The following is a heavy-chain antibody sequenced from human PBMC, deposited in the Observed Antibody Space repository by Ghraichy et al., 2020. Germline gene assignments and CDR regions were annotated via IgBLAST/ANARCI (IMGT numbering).Heavy chain of an antibody. D-gene: IGHD3-16*01. CDR1: GISISPYG. J-gene: IGHJ5*02. Sequence: GGSLRLSCAASGISISPYGMFWVRQAPGKGLEWVSYISGSGDTRKYTDSVQGRFTISRDNARSSVYLQMNSLRDEDTAVYFCGVNNGGIDPWGQGTLVTVSS. V-gene: IGHV3-48*02. CDR3: GVNNGGIDP. CDR2: ISGSGDTR.